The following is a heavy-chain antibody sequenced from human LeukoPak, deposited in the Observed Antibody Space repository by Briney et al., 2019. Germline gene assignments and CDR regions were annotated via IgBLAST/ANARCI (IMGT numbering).Heavy chain of an antibody. CDR1: GFTFSSYS. CDR3: ASGFLEWLWAFDY. Sequence: GGSLRLSCAASGFTFSSYSMNWVRQAPGKGLEWVSSISSSSSYIYYADSVKGRFTISRDNAKNSLYLQMNSLRAEDTAVYYCASGFLEWLWAFDYWGQGTLVTVSS. V-gene: IGHV3-21*01. D-gene: IGHD3-3*01. CDR2: ISSSSSYI. J-gene: IGHJ4*02.